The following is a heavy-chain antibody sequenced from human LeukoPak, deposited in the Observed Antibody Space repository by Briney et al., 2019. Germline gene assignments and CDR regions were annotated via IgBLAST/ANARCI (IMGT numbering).Heavy chain of an antibody. CDR3: ARWEVGATMFDY. Sequence: SETLSLTCTVSGGSISSSSYYWGWIRQPPGKGLEWIGSIYYSGSTYYNPSLKSRVTISVDTSKNQFSLKLSSVTAADTAVYYCARWEVGATMFDYWGQGTLVTVSS. CDR2: IYYSGST. J-gene: IGHJ4*02. V-gene: IGHV4-39*01. D-gene: IGHD1-26*01. CDR1: GGSISSSSYY.